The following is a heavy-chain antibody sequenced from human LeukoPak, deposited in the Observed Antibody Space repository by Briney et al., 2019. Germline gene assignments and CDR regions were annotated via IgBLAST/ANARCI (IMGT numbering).Heavy chain of an antibody. J-gene: IGHJ6*02. D-gene: IGHD2-8*01. V-gene: IGHV4-34*01. CDR2: INHSGST. CDR3: ARGHVGSYAYYYYYGMDV. Sequence: PSETLSLTCAVYGGSFSGYYWSWIRQPPKKGLEWIGEINHSGSTNYNPSLKSRVTISVDTSKNQFSLKVRSVTAADTAVYYCARGHVGSYAYYYYYGMDVWAQGTTVTVSS. CDR1: GGSFSGYY.